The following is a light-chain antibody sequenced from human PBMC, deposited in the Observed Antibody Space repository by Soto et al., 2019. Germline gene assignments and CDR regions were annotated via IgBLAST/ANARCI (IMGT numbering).Light chain of an antibody. Sequence: EIVLTQSPGTLSLSPGERATLSCRASQSVSNYLAWYQRKPGQAPRLLIYGASSRATGIPDRFSGSGSGTDFTLTISRLEPEDFAVYYCQQYNNWPTFGQGTKVDIK. V-gene: IGKV3-20*01. CDR1: QSVSNY. CDR2: GAS. CDR3: QQYNNWPT. J-gene: IGKJ1*01.